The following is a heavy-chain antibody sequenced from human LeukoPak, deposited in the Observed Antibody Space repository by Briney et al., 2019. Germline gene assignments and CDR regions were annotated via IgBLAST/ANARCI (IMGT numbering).Heavy chain of an antibody. J-gene: IGHJ4*02. V-gene: IGHV3-30*18. CDR3: AKGGYYYDSSGYYVLTFFDY. D-gene: IGHD3-22*01. CDR2: ISYDGSNK. Sequence: PGGSLRLSCAASGFTFSSFGMHWVRQAPGKGLEWVAVISYDGSNKYYADSVKGQFTISRDNSKNTLYLQMNSLRAEDTAVYYCAKGGYYYDSSGYYVLTFFDYWGQGTLVTVSS. CDR1: GFTFSSFG.